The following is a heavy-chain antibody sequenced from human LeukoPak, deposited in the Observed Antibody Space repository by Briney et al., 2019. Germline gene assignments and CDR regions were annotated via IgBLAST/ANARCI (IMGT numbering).Heavy chain of an antibody. J-gene: IGHJ4*02. CDR1: GGSISSYY. CDR2: IYYSGST. V-gene: IGHV4-59*01. Sequence: PSETLSLTCTVSGGSISSYYWSWIRQPPGKGLEWIGYIYYSGSTNYNPSLKSRVTISVDTSKNQFSLKLSSVTAADTAVYYCARGSRRGPTFFNYWGQGTLVTVSS. CDR3: ARGSRRGPTFFNY. D-gene: IGHD3-16*01.